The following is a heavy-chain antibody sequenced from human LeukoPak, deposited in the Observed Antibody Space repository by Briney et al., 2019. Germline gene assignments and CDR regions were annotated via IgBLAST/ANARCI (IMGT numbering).Heavy chain of an antibody. CDR3: ASGAVVGSPARADNWFDP. J-gene: IGHJ5*02. CDR2: LFSSGST. V-gene: IGHV4-59*08. CDR1: GASISTYN. D-gene: IGHD2-2*01. Sequence: SETLSLTCTVSGASISTYNWNWIRQPPGKGLEWLGCLFSSGSTNYNPSLKSRVTISVDTSKNQFSLKLSSVTAADTAVYYCASGAVVGSPARADNWFDPWGQGTLVTVSS.